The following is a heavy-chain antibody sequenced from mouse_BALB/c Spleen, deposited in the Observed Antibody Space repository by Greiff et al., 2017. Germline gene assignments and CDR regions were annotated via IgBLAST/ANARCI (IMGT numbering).Heavy chain of an antibody. CDR1: GFSLTSYG. Sequence: VQLQESGPGLVQPSQSLYITCTVSGFSLTSYGVHWVRQSPGKGLEWLGVIWSCESTDYNAAFISRLSISKDNSKCQVFFKMNSLQTNDTATYYCARGTLYAMEYGGEGTSVTVAS. V-gene: IGHV2-2*02. CDR2: IWSCEST. CDR3: ARGTLYAMEY. J-gene: IGHJ4*01.